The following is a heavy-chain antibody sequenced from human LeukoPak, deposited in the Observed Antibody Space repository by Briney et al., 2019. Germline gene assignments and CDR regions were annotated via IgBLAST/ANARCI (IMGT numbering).Heavy chain of an antibody. Sequence: SQTLSLTCTVSGGSISSGTYYWGWLRPPDGKELEWIGRIDGSGCTNYNPSLKSRVTISLDTSKNHFSLKLSAVTAADTAVYYCAGLADSVGATMYTFNVWGQGTMGTVSS. CDR2: IDGSGCT. V-gene: IGHV4-61*02. CDR1: GGSISSGTYY. J-gene: IGHJ3*01. CDR3: AGLADSVGATMYTFNV. D-gene: IGHD1-26*01.